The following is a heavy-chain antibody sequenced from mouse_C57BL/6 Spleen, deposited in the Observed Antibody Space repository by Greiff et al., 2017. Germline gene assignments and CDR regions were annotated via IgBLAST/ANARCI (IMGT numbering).Heavy chain of an antibody. CDR3: TSITTDAMDY. CDR2: IDPETGGT. D-gene: IGHD1-2*01. J-gene: IGHJ4*01. CDR1: GYTFTDYE. Sequence: QVQLQQSGAELVRPGASVTLSCKASGYTFTDYEMHWVKQTPVHGLEWIGAIDPETGGTAYNQKFKGKAILTADKSSSTAYMELRSLTSEDSAVYYCTSITTDAMDYWGQGTSVTVSS. V-gene: IGHV1-15*01.